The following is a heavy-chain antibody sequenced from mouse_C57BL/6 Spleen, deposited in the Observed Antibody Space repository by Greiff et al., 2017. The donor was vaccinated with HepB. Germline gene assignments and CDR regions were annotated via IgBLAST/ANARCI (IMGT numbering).Heavy chain of an antibody. Sequence: VQLQQSGPELVKPGASVKIPCKASGYTFTDYNMDWVKQSHGKSLEWIGDINPNNGGTIYNQKFKGKATLTVDKSSSTAYMELRSLTSEDTAVYYCARGITTVVENWYFDVWGTGTTVTVSS. CDR2: INPNNGGT. V-gene: IGHV1-18*01. CDR1: GYTFTDYN. J-gene: IGHJ1*03. CDR3: ARGITTVVENWYFDV. D-gene: IGHD1-1*01.